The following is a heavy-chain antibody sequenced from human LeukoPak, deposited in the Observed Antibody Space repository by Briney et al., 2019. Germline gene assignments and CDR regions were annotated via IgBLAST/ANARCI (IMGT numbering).Heavy chain of an antibody. CDR2: ISYDGSNK. CDR1: GFTFSSYA. Sequence: QPGRSLRLSCAASGFTFSSYAMHWVRQAPGKGLEWVAVISYDGSNKYYADSVKGRFTISRDNSKNTLYLQMNSLRAEDTAVYYCAKGRVLRFLEWLFLTGGAFDIWGQGTMVTVSS. D-gene: IGHD3-3*01. CDR3: AKGRVLRFLEWLFLTGGAFDI. V-gene: IGHV3-30-3*01. J-gene: IGHJ3*02.